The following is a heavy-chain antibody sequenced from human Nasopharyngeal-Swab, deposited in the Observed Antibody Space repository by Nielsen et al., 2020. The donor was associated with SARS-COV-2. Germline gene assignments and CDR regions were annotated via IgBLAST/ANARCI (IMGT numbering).Heavy chain of an antibody. CDR3: AIDYGSGTYGLDV. CDR2: IYPGDSDT. J-gene: IGHJ6*02. Sequence: GESLKISCKGSGYRFSTYWINWVRQMPGEGLEWMGIIYPGDSDTRYSPSFQGQVSISVDKSITTAYLQWNSLKASDTATYFCAIDYGSGTYGLDVWGQGTRVTVSS. V-gene: IGHV5-51*01. D-gene: IGHD3-10*01. CDR1: GYRFSTYW.